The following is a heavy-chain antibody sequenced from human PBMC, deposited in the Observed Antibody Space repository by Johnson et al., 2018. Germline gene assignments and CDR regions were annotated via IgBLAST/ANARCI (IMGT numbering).Heavy chain of an antibody. CDR1: GFTFSSYS. CDR3: ARDPPPVRGYSGYTAVDYMDV. Sequence: EVQLVESGGGLVQPGGSLRLSCAASGFTFSSYSMNWVRQAPGKGLEWVSYISSRSSTIYYADSVKGRFPIASDNAKNSLYLKMNSLRAADTAVYYCARDPPPVRGYSGYTAVDYMDVWGKGTTVTVSS. CDR2: ISSRSSTI. D-gene: IGHD5-12*01. J-gene: IGHJ6*03. V-gene: IGHV3-48*01.